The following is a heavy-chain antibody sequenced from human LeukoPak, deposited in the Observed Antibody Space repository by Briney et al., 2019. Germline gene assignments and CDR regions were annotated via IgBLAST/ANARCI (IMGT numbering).Heavy chain of an antibody. Sequence: ASVKVSCKASGDTFTDYYMHWLRQAPGQGLEWMGWINPKSGATNYAQKFQGRVTMTRDTSISTAYMELSRLRSDDTAVYYCARVPDSSGYTDAFDIWGQGTMVTVSS. CDR2: INPKSGAT. J-gene: IGHJ3*02. V-gene: IGHV1-2*02. D-gene: IGHD3-22*01. CDR1: GDTFTDYY. CDR3: ARVPDSSGYTDAFDI.